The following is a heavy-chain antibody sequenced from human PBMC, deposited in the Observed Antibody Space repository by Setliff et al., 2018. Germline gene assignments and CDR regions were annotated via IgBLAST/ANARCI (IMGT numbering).Heavy chain of an antibody. CDR3: VGGKDRSGYYQSPTSDDGFDI. D-gene: IGHD3-3*01. CDR1: GFVFSDYN. CDR2: ISYSGNSR. V-gene: IGHV3-48*01. J-gene: IGHJ3*02. Sequence: TGGSLRLSCAASGFVFSDYNMNWVRQAPGKGLEWVSYISYSGNSRYYVNPVKGRFTITRDNARKSLYLQMNTLRVEDTAVYYCVGGKDRSGYYQSPTSDDGFDIWGQGTLVTVSS.